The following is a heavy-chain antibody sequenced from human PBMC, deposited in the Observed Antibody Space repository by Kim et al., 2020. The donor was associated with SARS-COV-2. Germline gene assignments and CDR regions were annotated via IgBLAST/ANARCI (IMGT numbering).Heavy chain of an antibody. V-gene: IGHV1-8*01. J-gene: IGHJ4*02. CDR1: GYTFTSYD. CDR2: MNPNSGNT. Sequence: ASVKVSCKASGYTFTSYDINGVRQATGQGLEWMGWMNPNSGNTGYAQKFQGRVTMTRNTSISTAYMELSSLRSEDTAVYYCARRGRLGGDDDYWGQGTLVTVSS. CDR3: ARRGRLGGDDDY. D-gene: IGHD2-21*02.